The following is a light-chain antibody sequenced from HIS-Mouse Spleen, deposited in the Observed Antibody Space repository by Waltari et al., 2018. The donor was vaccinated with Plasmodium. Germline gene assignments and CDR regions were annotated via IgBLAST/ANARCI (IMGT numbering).Light chain of an antibody. J-gene: IGLJ2*01. V-gene: IGLV2-14*03. Sequence: QSALTQPASVSGSPGQSITISCTGTSSDVGGYNYVSWYQQHPGKAPKLMIYDVSNRPSGVSNRFPGSKSGNTASLTISGLQAEDEADYYFSSYTSSSTPHVVFGGGTKLTVL. CDR3: SSYTSSSTPHVV. CDR2: DVS. CDR1: SSDVGGYNY.